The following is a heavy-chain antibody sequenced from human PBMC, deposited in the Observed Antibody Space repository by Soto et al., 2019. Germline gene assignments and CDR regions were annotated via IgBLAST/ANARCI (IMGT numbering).Heavy chain of an antibody. CDR1: GGSFSGYY. J-gene: IGHJ6*02. CDR3: ARGDYDILTGYYFYGMDV. V-gene: IGHV4-34*01. Sequence: NPSETLSLTCAVYGGSFSGYYWSWIRQPPGKGLEWIGEINHSGSTNYNPSLKSRVTISVDTSKNQFSLKLSSVTAADTAVYYCARGDYDILTGYYFYGMDVWGQGTTVTVSS. CDR2: INHSGST. D-gene: IGHD3-9*01.